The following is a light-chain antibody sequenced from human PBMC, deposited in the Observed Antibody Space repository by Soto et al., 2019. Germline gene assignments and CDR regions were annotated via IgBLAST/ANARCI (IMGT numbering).Light chain of an antibody. CDR1: LSVGSN. V-gene: IGKV3-15*01. CDR3: QHYITWPRT. J-gene: IGKJ1*01. CDR2: DAS. Sequence: EIVMTQSPATVSVSPGERATLSCRASLSVGSNLAWYQQKPGQAPRLLIYDASSRATAIPDRFSGGGSGTEFTLTISSLQSEDFAVYYCQHYITWPRTFGQGTKVEI.